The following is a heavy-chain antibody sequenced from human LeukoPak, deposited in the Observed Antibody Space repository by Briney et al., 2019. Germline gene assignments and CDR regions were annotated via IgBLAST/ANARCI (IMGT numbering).Heavy chain of an antibody. CDR2: IGPIGVYT. CDR1: GFTFSDYA. Sequence: GGSLRLSCAASGFTFSDYAMHWVRQAPGKGLEFVSVIGPIGVYTYYANSVKGRFTISRDNSKSTVSLQMGSLRDEDMAVYYCAKGPQIVGIVGVTYFDYWGQGTLVTVSS. V-gene: IGHV3-64*01. D-gene: IGHD1-26*01. J-gene: IGHJ4*02. CDR3: AKGPQIVGIVGVTYFDY.